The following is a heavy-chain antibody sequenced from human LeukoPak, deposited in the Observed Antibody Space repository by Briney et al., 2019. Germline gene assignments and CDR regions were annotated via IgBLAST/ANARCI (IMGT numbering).Heavy chain of an antibody. J-gene: IGHJ3*02. CDR2: IYTSGST. CDR3: ARGEGLGYCSSTSCSPDHDAFDI. D-gene: IGHD2-2*01. Sequence: SETLSLTCTVSGGSISSYCGSWIRQPAGKGLEWIGRIYTSGSTNYNPSLKSRVTMSVDTSKNQFSLKLSSVTAADTAVYYCARGEGLGYCSSTSCSPDHDAFDIWGQGTMVTVSS. V-gene: IGHV4-4*07. CDR1: GGSISSYC.